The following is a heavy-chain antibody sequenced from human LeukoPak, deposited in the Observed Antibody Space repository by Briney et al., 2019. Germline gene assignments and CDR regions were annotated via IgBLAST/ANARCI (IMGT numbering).Heavy chain of an antibody. CDR2: IYPEDSHT. D-gene: IGHD6-25*01. CDR3: ARRGAVDSAYFD. V-gene: IGHV5-51*07. Sequence: GKSLKISCAGIGFSFTSYYIGWVHQMPGKVEEWMGIIYPEDSHTRYSPSFQGQVTISADKSISTAYLQWSSLKASDTAMYYCARRGAVDSAYFDWGQGTLVTVSS. J-gene: IGHJ4*02. CDR1: GFSFTSYY.